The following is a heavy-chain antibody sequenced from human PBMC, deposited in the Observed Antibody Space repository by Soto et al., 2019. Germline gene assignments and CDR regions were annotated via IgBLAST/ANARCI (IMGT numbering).Heavy chain of an antibody. V-gene: IGHV3-30*18. Sequence: QVQLVESGGGVGQPGRSLRLSCAASGFTFSSYGMHWVRQAPGKGLEWVAVISYDGSNKYYADSVKGRFTISRDNSKNTLYLQMNSLRAEDTAVYYCAKDQHYGMDVWGQGTTVTVSS. CDR3: AKDQHYGMDV. J-gene: IGHJ6*02. CDR1: GFTFSSYG. CDR2: ISYDGSNK.